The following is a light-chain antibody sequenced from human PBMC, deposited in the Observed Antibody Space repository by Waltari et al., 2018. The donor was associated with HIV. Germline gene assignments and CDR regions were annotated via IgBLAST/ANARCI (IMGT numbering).Light chain of an antibody. CDR3: AAWDDSLNGWV. Sequence: QSVLNKPPSTYGTPGQRVTITCSGRSSNIGSNIVNRYQQLPGTAPKLLIYSNNQRTPGFPDRFSGSKSCTSASLAISGLQSEDEADYYCAAWDDSLNGWVFGGGTKLTVL. J-gene: IGLJ3*02. CDR2: SNN. CDR1: SSNIGSNI. V-gene: IGLV1-44*01.